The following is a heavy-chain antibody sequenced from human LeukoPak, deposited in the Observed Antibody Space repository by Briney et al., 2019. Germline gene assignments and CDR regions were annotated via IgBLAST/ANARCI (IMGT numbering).Heavy chain of an antibody. CDR1: GYSFTSYW. V-gene: IGHV5-51*01. CDR3: ARRAAQLAAWDYYYYYMDV. Sequence: GESLQISCKGSGYSFTSYWIGWVRQMPGKGLEWMGIIYPGDSDTRYSPSFQGQVTISADKSISTAYLQWSSLKASDTAMYYCARRAAQLAAWDYYYYYMDVWGKGTTVTVSS. CDR2: IYPGDSDT. J-gene: IGHJ6*03. D-gene: IGHD6-6*01.